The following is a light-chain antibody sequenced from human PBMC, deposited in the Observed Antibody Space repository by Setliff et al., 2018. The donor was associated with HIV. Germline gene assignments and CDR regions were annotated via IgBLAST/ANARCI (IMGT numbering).Light chain of an antibody. V-gene: IGLV3-21*04. CDR3: QVWDSSTDHPYV. CDR1: NIGSKS. CDR2: YDN. J-gene: IGLJ1*01. Sequence: SYELTQPASVSVAPGKTARITCGGNNIGSKSVHWYQQKPGQAPNLVIYYDNDRPSGLPERFSGSNSGNTATLTTSRVEAGDEADYYCQVWDSSTDHPYVFGTGTKVTVL.